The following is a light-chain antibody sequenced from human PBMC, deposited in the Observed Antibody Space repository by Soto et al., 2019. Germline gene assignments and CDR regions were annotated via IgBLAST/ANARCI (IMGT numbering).Light chain of an antibody. V-gene: IGKV3-11*01. Sequence: EIVCTQSPATLSLSPGERATLSCRANQTVSNYLAWYQQKPGQAPRLLIYDASKRATGIPARFSGSGFGTDFTLTISSLEPEDFAVYYCQQRSYWLTFGGGTKVDIK. CDR3: QQRSYWLT. J-gene: IGKJ4*01. CDR1: QTVSNY. CDR2: DAS.